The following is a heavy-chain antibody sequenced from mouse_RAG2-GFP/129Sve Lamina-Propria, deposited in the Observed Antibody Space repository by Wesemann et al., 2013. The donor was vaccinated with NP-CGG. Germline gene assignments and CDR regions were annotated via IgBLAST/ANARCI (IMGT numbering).Heavy chain of an antibody. V-gene: IGHV1-26*01. J-gene: IGHJ1*03. CDR3: ARGTTVVDYWYFDV. Sequence: EVQLQQSGPELVKPGASVKISCKASGYTFTGYYMNWVKQSPEKSLEWIGDINPNNGGTSYNQKFKGKATLTVDKSSSTAYMELRSLTSEDSAVYYCARGTTVVDYWYFDVWGTGTTVTVSS. D-gene: IGHD1-1*01. CDR2: INPNNGGT. CDR1: GYTFTGYY.